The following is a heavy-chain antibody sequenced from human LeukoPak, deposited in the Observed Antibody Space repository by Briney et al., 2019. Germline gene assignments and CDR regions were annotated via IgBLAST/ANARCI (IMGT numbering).Heavy chain of an antibody. V-gene: IGHV3-23*01. D-gene: IGHD2-15*01. CDR2: ISDTGNT. J-gene: IGHJ4*02. Sequence: GGSLRLSCAASEFTFSSYAMSWVRQAPGKGLEWVSGISDTGNTYHADSVKGRFTISRDSSKNTLFLQTNRLRPEDAAVYYCAKAPVTTCRGAFCYPFDYWGLGTLVTVSS. CDR3: AKAPVTTCRGAFCYPFDY. CDR1: EFTFSSYA.